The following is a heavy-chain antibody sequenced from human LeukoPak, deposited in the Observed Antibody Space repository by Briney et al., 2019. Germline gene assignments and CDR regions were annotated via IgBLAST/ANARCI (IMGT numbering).Heavy chain of an antibody. V-gene: IGHV3-23*01. CDR1: GFTFSNYW. Sequence: GGSLRLSCAASGFTFSNYWMHWVRQAPGKGLEWVSAISSTGGTTYYADSVKDRFTISRDDSKNTLSLQMNSLRVEDTAVYYCARDLAWGAFDYWGQGTLVTVSS. D-gene: IGHD7-27*01. CDR2: ISSTGGTT. CDR3: ARDLAWGAFDY. J-gene: IGHJ4*02.